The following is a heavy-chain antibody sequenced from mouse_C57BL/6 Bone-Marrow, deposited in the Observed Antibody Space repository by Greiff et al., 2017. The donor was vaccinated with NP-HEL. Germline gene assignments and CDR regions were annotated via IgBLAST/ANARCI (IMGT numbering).Heavy chain of an antibody. Sequence: EVHLVESGGGLVKPGGSLKLSCAASGFTFSSYTMSWVRQTPEKRLEWVATISGGGGNTYYPDSVKGRFTISRDNAKNTLYLQMSSLRSEDTALYYCARHDGYSGNYAMDYWGQGTSVTVSS. J-gene: IGHJ4*01. V-gene: IGHV5-9*01. D-gene: IGHD2-3*01. CDR3: ARHDGYSGNYAMDY. CDR1: GFTFSSYT. CDR2: ISGGGGNT.